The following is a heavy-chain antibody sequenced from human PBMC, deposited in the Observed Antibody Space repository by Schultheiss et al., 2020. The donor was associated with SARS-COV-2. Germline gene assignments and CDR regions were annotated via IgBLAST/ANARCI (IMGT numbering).Heavy chain of an antibody. J-gene: IGHJ5*02. CDR3: ARALGGSPGRWFDP. CDR1: GVSISSSSYY. V-gene: IGHV4-39*07. D-gene: IGHD1-26*01. CDR2: IYHSGST. Sequence: SETLSLTCTVSGVSISSSSYYWGWIRQPPGKGLEWIGSIYHSGSTYYNPSLKSRVTISVDTSKNQFSLKLSSVTAADTAVYYCARALGGSPGRWFDPWGQGTLVTVSS.